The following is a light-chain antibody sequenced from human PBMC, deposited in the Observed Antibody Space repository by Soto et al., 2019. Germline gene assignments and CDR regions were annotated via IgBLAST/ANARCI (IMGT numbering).Light chain of an antibody. CDR1: NANIGTNT. J-gene: IGLJ1*01. CDR2: TNN. CDR3: AAWDDSLGAYV. Sequence: QSALTQPPSASATPGQRVTISCSGSNANIGTNTANWYQQLPGTAPRLLIYTNNQRPSGVPQRFSGSKTGTSASLAIGGLQSEDGADYYCAAWDDSLGAYVFXTGTKVTVL. V-gene: IGLV1-44*01.